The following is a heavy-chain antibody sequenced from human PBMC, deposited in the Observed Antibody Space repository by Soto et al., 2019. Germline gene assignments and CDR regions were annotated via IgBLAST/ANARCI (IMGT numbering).Heavy chain of an antibody. D-gene: IGHD2-15*01. CDR3: AHSLRGGGCRGGSCYRFDT. CDR1: GLSLSSSGVG. J-gene: IGHJ5*02. Sequence: QITLKESGPTLVKPTQTLTLTCTFSGLSLSSSGVGVGWIRQPPGKALEWLALFYWDDDKRYSPSLKSRLTITKDTSKNQVVLTMTSVDPVDTATYYCAHSLRGGGCRGGSCYRFDTWGQGTLVTVSS. V-gene: IGHV2-5*02. CDR2: FYWDDDK.